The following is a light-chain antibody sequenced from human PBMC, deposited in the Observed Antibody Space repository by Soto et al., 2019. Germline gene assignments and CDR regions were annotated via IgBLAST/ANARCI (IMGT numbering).Light chain of an antibody. CDR1: QDISKL. J-gene: IGKJ2*01. CDR2: DAS. Sequence: DIQMTQSPSSLSSSVGDRVTITCQASQDISKLLNWYQQKPGKAPELVIYDASSLATGVPSTFSGRGSGTGITFTITSLQPDDIARYYCQQYDDLPYNFGQATKLEIK. CDR3: QQYDDLPYN. V-gene: IGKV1-33*01.